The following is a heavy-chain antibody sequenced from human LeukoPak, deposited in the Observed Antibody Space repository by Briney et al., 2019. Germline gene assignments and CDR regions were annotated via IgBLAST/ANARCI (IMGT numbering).Heavy chain of an antibody. D-gene: IGHD2-15*01. J-gene: IGHJ5*02. CDR1: GFTFSSYE. Sequence: GGSLRLSCAASGFTFSSYEMNWVRQAPGKGLEWVSYISSSGSTIYYADSVKGRFTISRDNAKNSLYLQMNSLRAEDTAVYYCARGLNIVVVVAATMSWFDPWGQGTLVTVSS. V-gene: IGHV3-48*03. CDR2: ISSSGSTI. CDR3: ARGLNIVVVVAATMSWFDP.